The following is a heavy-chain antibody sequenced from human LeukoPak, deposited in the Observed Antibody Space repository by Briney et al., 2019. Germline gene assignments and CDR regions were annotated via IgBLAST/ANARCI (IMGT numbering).Heavy chain of an antibody. V-gene: IGHV4-34*01. CDR2: VDHSGNT. CDR1: GGSFSGYY. Sequence: PSETLSLTCAVYGGSFSGYYWSWIRQPPGRGLEWIGEVDHSGNTNYNPSVKTRVTISLDTSKTQFSLKLPSVTAADTAVYYCARDSPGYSSGWYDPFGQGTLVTVTS. J-gene: IGHJ5*02. D-gene: IGHD6-19*01. CDR3: ARDSPGYSSGWYDP.